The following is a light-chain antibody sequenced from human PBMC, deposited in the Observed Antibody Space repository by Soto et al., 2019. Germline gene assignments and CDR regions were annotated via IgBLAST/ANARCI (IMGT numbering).Light chain of an antibody. V-gene: IGLV3-21*04. CDR1: NIGSKS. CDR3: QVWDIGSGVP. J-gene: IGLJ2*01. CDR2: YDS. Sequence: SYVLTQAPSVSVAPGKTARVTCGGNNIGSKSVHWYQQKPGQAPVLVIYYDSDRPSGVPERFSGSNSGNMATLTISRVEAGDEADYYCQVWDIGSGVPFGGGTKLTVL.